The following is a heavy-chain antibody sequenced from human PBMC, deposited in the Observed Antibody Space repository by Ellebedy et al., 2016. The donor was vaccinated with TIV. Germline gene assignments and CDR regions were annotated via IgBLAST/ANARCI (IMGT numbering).Heavy chain of an antibody. CDR3: AHYSYYYDSTGYYYYFDY. CDR1: GFSLNTSGVG. J-gene: IGHJ4*02. V-gene: IGHV2-5*01. Sequence: SGPTLVKPTQTLTLTCTFSGFSLNTSGVGVGWIRQPPGKALEWLALIYWNDNKRYSPSLKSRLTITKDTSINQVVLTMTNMDPVDTATYYCAHYSYYYDSTGYYYYFDYWGQGTLVTVSS. CDR2: IYWNDNK. D-gene: IGHD3-22*01.